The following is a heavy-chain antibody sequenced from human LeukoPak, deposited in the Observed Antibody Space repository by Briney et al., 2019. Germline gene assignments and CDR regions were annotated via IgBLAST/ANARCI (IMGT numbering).Heavy chain of an antibody. Sequence: GASVKVSCKASGYTFTGYYMHWVRQAPGQGLEWMGWTNPNSGGTNYAQKFQGWVTMTRDTSISTAYMELSRLRSDDTAVYYCARALYYYYGMDVWGQGTTVTVSS. CDR1: GYTFTGYY. CDR3: ARALYYYYGMDV. V-gene: IGHV1-2*04. CDR2: TNPNSGGT. J-gene: IGHJ6*02.